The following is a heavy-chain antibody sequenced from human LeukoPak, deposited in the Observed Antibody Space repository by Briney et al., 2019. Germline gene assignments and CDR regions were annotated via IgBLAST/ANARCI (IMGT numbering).Heavy chain of an antibody. D-gene: IGHD3-3*01. J-gene: IGHJ3*02. CDR3: LRSAYDGFDI. Sequence: ASGKVSCKASGYIFTSYYIHWVRQAPGQGLEWMGLINPSGDSTSYAQKFQGRVTMTRDTSTSTVYMELSSLRSEDTAVYYCLRSAYDGFDIWGQGTMVTVSS. V-gene: IGHV1-46*01. CDR2: INPSGDST. CDR1: GYIFTSYY.